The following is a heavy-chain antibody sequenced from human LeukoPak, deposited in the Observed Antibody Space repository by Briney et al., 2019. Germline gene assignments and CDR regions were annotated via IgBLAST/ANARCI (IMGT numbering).Heavy chain of an antibody. J-gene: IGHJ4*02. V-gene: IGHV4-34*01. CDR3: ARGIAAAGTGY. D-gene: IGHD6-13*01. CDR1: GGSFSGYY. CDR2: INHSGST. Sequence: SETLSLTCAVYGGSFSGYYRSWIRQPPGKGLEWIGEINHSGSTNYNPSLKSRVTISVDTSKNQFSLKLSSVTAADTAVYYCARGIAAAGTGYWGQGTLVTVSS.